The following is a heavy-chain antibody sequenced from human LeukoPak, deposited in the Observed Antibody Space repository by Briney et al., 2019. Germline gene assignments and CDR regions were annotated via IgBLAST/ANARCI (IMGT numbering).Heavy chain of an antibody. V-gene: IGHV3-23*01. CDR3: AKGAMIVVRDHYY. CDR1: GFTFSTYA. CDR2: ISGSGDST. J-gene: IGHJ4*02. Sequence: GGSLRLSCAAPGFTFSTYAVTWVRQAPGKGLEWVSTISGSGDSTYYADSVKGRFTISRDNSKNTLYLQMNSLRAEDTAVYYCAKGAMIVVRDHYYWGQGTLVTVSS. D-gene: IGHD3-22*01.